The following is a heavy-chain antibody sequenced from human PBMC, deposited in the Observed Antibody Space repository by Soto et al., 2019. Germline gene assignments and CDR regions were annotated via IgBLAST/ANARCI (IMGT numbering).Heavy chain of an antibody. CDR3: ARGSEGPHGPCGGDCCPYWYFDL. CDR2: ISSSTSYI. V-gene: IGHV3-21*01. D-gene: IGHD2-21*02. Sequence: GGSLRLSCAASGFTFSSYSMNWVRQAPGKGLEWVSSISSSTSYIYYADSVKGRFTISRDNAKNSLYLQMSSLRAEDTAVYYCARGSEGPHGPCGGDCCPYWYFDLWGRGTLVTVSS. J-gene: IGHJ2*01. CDR1: GFTFSSYS.